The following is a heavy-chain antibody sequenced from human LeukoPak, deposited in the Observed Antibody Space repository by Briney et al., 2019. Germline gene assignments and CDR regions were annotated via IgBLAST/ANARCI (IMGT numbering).Heavy chain of an antibody. J-gene: IGHJ4*02. CDR1: GFTFDDYV. Sequence: PGGSLRLSCAASGFTFDDYVMHWVRQAPGKGLERVSLIGWDGVTTHYADSVKGRFTISRDNTKNSLYLQMNSLRNEDTAVYYCAKGSTYNILTDNLDYWGQGTLVTVSS. V-gene: IGHV3-43*01. D-gene: IGHD3-9*01. CDR3: AKGSTYNILTDNLDY. CDR2: IGWDGVTT.